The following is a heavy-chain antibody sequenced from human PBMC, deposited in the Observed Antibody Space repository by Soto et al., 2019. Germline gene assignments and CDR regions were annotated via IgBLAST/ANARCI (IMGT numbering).Heavy chain of an antibody. V-gene: IGHV3-23*01. CDR1: GFTFSSYA. Sequence: EVQLLESGGGLVQPGGSLRLSCAASGFTFSSYAMSWVRQAPGKGLEWVSAISGSGGSTYYADSVKGRFTISRDNSKNTLYLQMPSLRAEDTAVYYCAKEGPNYYDSSGYYYGAAFDIGGQGTMVTVSS. J-gene: IGHJ3*02. CDR2: ISGSGGST. CDR3: AKEGPNYYDSSGYYYGAAFDI. D-gene: IGHD3-22*01.